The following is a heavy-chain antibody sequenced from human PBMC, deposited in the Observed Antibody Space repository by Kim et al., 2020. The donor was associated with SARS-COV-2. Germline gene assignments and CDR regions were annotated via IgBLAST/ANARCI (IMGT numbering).Heavy chain of an antibody. J-gene: IGHJ3*02. D-gene: IGHD6-19*01. Sequence: YSPSFQGQVTISADKSISTAYLQWSSLKASDTAMYYCARLAGYRSRVDIWGQGTMVTVSS. V-gene: IGHV5-51*01. CDR3: ARLAGYRSRVDI.